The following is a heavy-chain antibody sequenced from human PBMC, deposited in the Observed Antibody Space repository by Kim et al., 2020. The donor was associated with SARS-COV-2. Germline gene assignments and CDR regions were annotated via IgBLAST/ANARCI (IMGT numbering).Heavy chain of an antibody. D-gene: IGHD2-15*01. CDR2: IYYSGST. CDR1: GGSISSSSYY. Sequence: SETLSLTCTVSGGSISSSSYYWGWIRQPPGKGPEWIGSIYYSGSTYYNPSLKSRVTISVDTSKNQFSLKLSSVTAADTAVYYCAREVMDGGSCYLDYWGQGTLVTVSS. J-gene: IGHJ4*02. V-gene: IGHV4-39*07. CDR3: AREVMDGGSCYLDY.